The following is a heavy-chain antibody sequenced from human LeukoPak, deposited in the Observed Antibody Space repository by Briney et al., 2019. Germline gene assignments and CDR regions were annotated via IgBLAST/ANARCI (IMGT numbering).Heavy chain of an antibody. V-gene: IGHV3-73*01. CDR2: IRSKANSYAT. J-gene: IGHJ4*02. Sequence: GGSLKLSCAASGFTFSGSAMHWVRQASGKGLEWVGCIRSKANSYATAYAASVKGRFTISRDDSKNTAYLQMNSLKTEDTAVYYCTRHRRDILTGYTFDYWGQGTLVTVSS. CDR1: GFTFSGSA. CDR3: TRHRRDILTGYTFDY. D-gene: IGHD3-9*01.